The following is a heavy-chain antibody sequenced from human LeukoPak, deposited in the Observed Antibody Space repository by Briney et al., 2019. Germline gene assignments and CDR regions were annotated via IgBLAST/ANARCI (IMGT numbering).Heavy chain of an antibody. J-gene: IGHJ5*02. CDR2: IIPIFGTA. V-gene: IGHV1-69*05. D-gene: IGHD1-7*01. CDR1: GGTYSRYP. CDR3: ARDNYAGANWFDP. Sequence: SVKVSCKASGGTYSRYPISWLRQAPGQGLEWMGGIIPIFGTANYAQKFQGRVTITTDESTSTAYMELSSLRSEDTAVYYCARDNYAGANWFDPWGQGTLVTVSS.